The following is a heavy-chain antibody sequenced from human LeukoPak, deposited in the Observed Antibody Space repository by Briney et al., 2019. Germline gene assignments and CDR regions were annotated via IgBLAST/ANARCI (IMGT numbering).Heavy chain of an antibody. CDR2: ISAYNGNT. V-gene: IGHV1-18*01. CDR1: GYTFASYG. Sequence: ASVKVSCKASGYTFASYGISWVRQAPGQGLEWMGWISAYNGNTNYAQKLQGRVTMTTDTSTSTAYMELRSLRSDDTAVYYCARDRPAGSWFDPWGQGTLVTVSS. D-gene: IGHD3-10*01. J-gene: IGHJ5*02. CDR3: ARDRPAGSWFDP.